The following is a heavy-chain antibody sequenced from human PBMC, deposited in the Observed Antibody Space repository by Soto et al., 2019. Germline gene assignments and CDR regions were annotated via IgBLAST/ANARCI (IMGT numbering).Heavy chain of an antibody. CDR1: GGSFSGYY. CDR3: AGFTFGDAGTDY. Sequence: PSETLSLTCAVYGGSFSGYYWSWIRQPPGKGLEWIGEINHSGSTNYNPSLKSRVTISVDTSKNQFSLKLSSVTAADTAVYYCAGFTFGDAGTDYWGQGTLVTVSS. D-gene: IGHD3-16*01. CDR2: INHSGST. J-gene: IGHJ4*02. V-gene: IGHV4-34*01.